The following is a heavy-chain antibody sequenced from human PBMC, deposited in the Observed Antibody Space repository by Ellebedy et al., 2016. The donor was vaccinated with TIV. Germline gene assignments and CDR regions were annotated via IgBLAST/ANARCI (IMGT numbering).Heavy chain of an antibody. CDR1: GFIFSSYG. V-gene: IGHV3-30*02. J-gene: IGHJ4*02. Sequence: GGSLRLSCGASGFIFSSYGMHWVRQAPGKGLEWVAHIRYDGSDKYYADSVKGRFTISRDNSKNTLYLQMNTLRAEGTAVYYCAKDGVDTAMVSGYFDYWGQGTLVTVSS. D-gene: IGHD5-18*01. CDR3: AKDGVDTAMVSGYFDY. CDR2: IRYDGSDK.